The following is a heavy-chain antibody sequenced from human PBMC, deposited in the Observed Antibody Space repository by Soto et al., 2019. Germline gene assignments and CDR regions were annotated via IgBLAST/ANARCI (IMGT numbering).Heavy chain of an antibody. J-gene: IGHJ5*02. V-gene: IGHV4-4*02. CDR2: IYHSGSP. D-gene: IGHD2-21*01. CDR3: ATLPPRLVVALLPVPT. CDR1: GGSISSTNW. Sequence: QVQLRESGPGLVKTSGTLSLTCAVSGGSISSTNWWTWVRQPPGKGLEWIGEIYHSGSPTYSPSSRGRVTISVDKSNNLFSLRLRSVTAADTAVYYCATLPPRLVVALLPVPTWRQGILVTVSS.